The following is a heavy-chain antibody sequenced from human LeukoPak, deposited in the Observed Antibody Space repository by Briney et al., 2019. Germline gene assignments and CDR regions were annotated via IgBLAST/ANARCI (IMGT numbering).Heavy chain of an antibody. Sequence: GGSLRLSCAASEFSVGSNYMTWVRQAPGKGLEWVSYISSSGSTIYYADSVKGRFTISRDNAKNSLYLQMNSLRAEDTAVYYCAREEIYYDSSGYHLDWYFDLWGRGTLVTVSS. CDR2: ISSSGSTI. CDR3: AREEIYYDSSGYHLDWYFDL. J-gene: IGHJ2*01. D-gene: IGHD3-22*01. CDR1: EFSVGSNY. V-gene: IGHV3-11*01.